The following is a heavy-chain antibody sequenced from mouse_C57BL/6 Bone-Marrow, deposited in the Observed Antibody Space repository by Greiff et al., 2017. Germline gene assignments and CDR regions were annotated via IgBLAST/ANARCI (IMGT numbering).Heavy chain of an antibody. CDR1: GFTFSSYA. J-gene: IGHJ2*01. CDR2: ISDGGSYT. V-gene: IGHV5-4*03. Sequence: EVKLMESGGGLVKPGGSLKLSCAASGFTFSSYAMSWVRQTPEKRLEWVATISDGGSYTYYPDNVKGRFTISRDNAKNNLYLQMSHLKSEDTAMYYCARGDLLWLRKWYYFDYWGQGTTLTVSS. CDR3: ARGDLLWLRKWYYFDY. D-gene: IGHD2-2*01.